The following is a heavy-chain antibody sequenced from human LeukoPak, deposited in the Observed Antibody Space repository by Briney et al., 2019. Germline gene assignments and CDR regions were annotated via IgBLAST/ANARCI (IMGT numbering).Heavy chain of an antibody. CDR1: GDSISSYY. D-gene: IGHD1-26*01. CDR3: ARERRSSGTYHEINWFDP. J-gene: IGHJ5*02. Sequence: PSETLSLTCTVSGDSISSYYWSWFRQPPGKGLEWFGYIYYSGSTNYNPSLKSRVTISVDTSKNQFSLQLSSVTAADTAVYYCARERRSSGTYHEINWFDPWGQGTLVTVSS. CDR2: IYYSGST. V-gene: IGHV4-59*01.